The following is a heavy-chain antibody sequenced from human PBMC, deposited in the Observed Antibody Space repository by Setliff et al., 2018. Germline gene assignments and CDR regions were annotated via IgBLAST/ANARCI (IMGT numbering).Heavy chain of an antibody. CDR3: ARDLITGTTEYYYGMDV. V-gene: IGHV1-69*10. Sequence: SVKVSCKASGGTFSSYAIRWVRQAPGQGLEWMGGIIPILGIANYTQKFQGRVTITVDKSTSTAYMELSSLRSEDTAVYYCARDLITGTTEYYYGMDVWGQGTTVTVSS. D-gene: IGHD1-20*01. CDR1: GGTFSSYA. CDR2: IIPILGIA. J-gene: IGHJ6*02.